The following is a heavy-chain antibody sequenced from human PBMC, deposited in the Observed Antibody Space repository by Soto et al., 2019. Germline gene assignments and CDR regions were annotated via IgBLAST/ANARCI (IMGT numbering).Heavy chain of an antibody. D-gene: IGHD6-13*01. CDR2: INAGNGNT. CDR3: ARGIAAGLNWFVP. Sequence: GSSVKVSCKASGYTFTSYAMHWVRQAPGQRLEWMGWINAGNGNTKYSQKFQGRVTITRDTSASTAYMELSSLRSEDTAVYYCARGIAAGLNWFVPWGQGTLVTVSS. CDR1: GYTFTSYA. J-gene: IGHJ5*02. V-gene: IGHV1-3*01.